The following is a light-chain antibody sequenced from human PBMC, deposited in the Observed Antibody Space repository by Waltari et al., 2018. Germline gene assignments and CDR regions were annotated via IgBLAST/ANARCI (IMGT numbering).Light chain of an antibody. Sequence: DIQMTQSPSSLSASVGDTVTITCRASQSFSSSLAWYQQKPGKAPKFLIYSASSLQSGVPSRFSGSKSGTDFTLTISSLQPEDIASYYCQQYYSYPYSFGQGTKVEIK. V-gene: IGKV1-16*01. CDR1: QSFSSS. J-gene: IGKJ2*03. CDR2: SAS. CDR3: QQYYSYPYS.